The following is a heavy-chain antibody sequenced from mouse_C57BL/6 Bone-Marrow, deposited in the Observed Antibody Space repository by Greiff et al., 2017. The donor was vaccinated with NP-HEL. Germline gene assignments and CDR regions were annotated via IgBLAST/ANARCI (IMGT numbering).Heavy chain of an antibody. CDR2: IDPENGDT. CDR1: GFNIKDDY. V-gene: IGHV14-4*01. CDR3: TGHYYGSSWFAY. Sequence: EVKLVESGAELVRPGASVKLSCTASGFNIKDDYMHWVKQRPEQGLEWIGWIDPENGDTEYASKFQGKATITADTSSNTAYLQLSSLTSEDTAVYYCTGHYYGSSWFAYWGQGTLVTVSA. D-gene: IGHD1-1*01. J-gene: IGHJ3*01.